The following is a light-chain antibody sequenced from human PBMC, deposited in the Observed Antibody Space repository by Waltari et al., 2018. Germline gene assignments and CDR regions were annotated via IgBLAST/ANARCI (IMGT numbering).Light chain of an antibody. V-gene: IGLV3-21*04. CDR1: NIGSTS. CDR3: LVWHSTTDHHGV. J-gene: IGLJ2*01. Sequence: SYVVTQSPSVSVAPGETARITCGGDNIGSTSVHWYQQRPGQAHVLVISYDSDRPAGIPERFSGSNSGNTATLTISWVEAEDEADYYCLVWHSTTDHHGVFGGGTKLTVL. CDR2: YDS.